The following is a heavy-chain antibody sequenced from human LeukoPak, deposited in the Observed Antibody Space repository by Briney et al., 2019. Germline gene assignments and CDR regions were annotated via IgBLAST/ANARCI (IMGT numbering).Heavy chain of an antibody. Sequence: ASVKVSCKASGYTFTDCYMHWVRQAPGQGCEWMGWINPNDGDTKYAQKFQGRVTMTRDTSISTAHMEVSRLRSDDTAVYYCARANFLYCSSSTCLFDYWGQGTLVTVSS. D-gene: IGHD2-2*01. J-gene: IGHJ4*02. CDR1: GYTFTDCY. CDR3: ARANFLYCSSSTCLFDY. V-gene: IGHV1-2*02. CDR2: INPNDGDT.